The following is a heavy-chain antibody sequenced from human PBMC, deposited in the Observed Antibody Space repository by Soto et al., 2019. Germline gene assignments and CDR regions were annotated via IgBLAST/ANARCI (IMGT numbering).Heavy chain of an antibody. D-gene: IGHD2-21*02. J-gene: IGHJ6*02. CDR2: VFHSGCF. Sequence: PSETLSLTCSFSGDSVTSHYLTWIRQSPEKGLEWIGYVFHSGCFLYNPSLKSRLNISVDTSKNQFTLRLSSVTAADTAVYFCAREDDGGDRDYYGLDVWGQGTTVTVSS. CDR3: AREDDGGDRDYYGLDV. CDR1: GDSVTSHY. V-gene: IGHV4-59*02.